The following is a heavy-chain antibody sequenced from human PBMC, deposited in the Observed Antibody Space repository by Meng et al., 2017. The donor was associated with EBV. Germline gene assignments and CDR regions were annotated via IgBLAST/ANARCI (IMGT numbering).Heavy chain of an antibody. Sequence: QGQLVQSGAEVKKPGASVKGSCKASGYTFTSYGISWVRQATGQGLEWMGWISAYNGNTNYAQKLQGRVTMTTDTSTSTAYMELRSLRSDDTAVYYCARDGRLYDTPSPFDYWGQGTLVTVSS. CDR1: GYTFTSYG. V-gene: IGHV1-18*01. CDR3: ARDGRLYDTPSPFDY. J-gene: IGHJ4*02. CDR2: ISAYNGNT. D-gene: IGHD3-22*01.